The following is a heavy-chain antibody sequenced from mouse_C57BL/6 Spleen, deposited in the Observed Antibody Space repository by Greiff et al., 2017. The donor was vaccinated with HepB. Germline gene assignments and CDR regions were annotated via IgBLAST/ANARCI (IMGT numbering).Heavy chain of an antibody. CDR2: IYPGSGST. V-gene: IGHV1-55*01. CDR3: ARVIYDGYYERYFDV. CDR1: GYTFTSYW. Sequence: QVQLKQPGAELVKPGASVKMSCKASGYTFTSYWITWVKQRPGQGLEWIGDIYPGSGSTNYNEKFKSKATLTVDTSSSTAYMQLSSLTSEDSAVYYCARVIYDGYYERYFDVWGTGTTVTVSS. D-gene: IGHD2-3*01. J-gene: IGHJ1*03.